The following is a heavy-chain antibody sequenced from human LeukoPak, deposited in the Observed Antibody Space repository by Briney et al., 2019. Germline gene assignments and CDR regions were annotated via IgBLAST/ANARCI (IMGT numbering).Heavy chain of an antibody. CDR2: ISWNSGSI. D-gene: IGHD3-22*01. CDR1: GFTFDDYD. Sequence: PGGSLRLSCAASGFTFDDYDMSWVRQAPGKGLEWVSGISWNSGSIYYADSVKGRLTISRDNAKNSLYLQMNSLRAEDTALYYCAKDQACYDSSCFDIWGQGTMVTVSS. CDR3: AKDQACYDSSCFDI. V-gene: IGHV3-9*01. J-gene: IGHJ3*02.